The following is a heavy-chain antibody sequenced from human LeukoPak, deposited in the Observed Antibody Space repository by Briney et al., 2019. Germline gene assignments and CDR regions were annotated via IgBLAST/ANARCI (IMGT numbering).Heavy chain of an antibody. J-gene: IGHJ3*02. CDR1: GYPFTSYG. D-gene: IGHD4-17*01. CDR3: ARALQPYGDWQAFDI. Sequence: ASVKASFKTSGYPFTSYGISWVRQAPGQGLEWRGWISAYNGNTNYAQKLQGRVTMTTDTSTSTAYMELRSLRSDDTAVYYCARALQPYGDWQAFDIWGQGTMVTVSS. V-gene: IGHV1-18*01. CDR2: ISAYNGNT.